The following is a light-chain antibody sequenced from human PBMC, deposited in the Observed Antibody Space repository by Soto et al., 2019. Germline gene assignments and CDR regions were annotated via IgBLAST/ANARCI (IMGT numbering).Light chain of an antibody. CDR1: SSNSGCNY. CDR2: DNK. V-gene: IGLV1-51*01. J-gene: IGLJ2*01. CDR3: GTWDLSLDTVV. Sequence: QAVVTQPPSVSAAPGQTVTISCSGSSSNSGCNYVSWYQVLPRTAPKLLIYDNKKRHSGIPDRFSGSKSVTSATLGITELQIGDEAESYCGTWDLSLDTVVFGGGTKLTVL.